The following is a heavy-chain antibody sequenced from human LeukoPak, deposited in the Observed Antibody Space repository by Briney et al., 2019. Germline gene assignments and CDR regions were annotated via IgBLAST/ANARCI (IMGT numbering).Heavy chain of an antibody. D-gene: IGHD3-22*01. CDR1: GGSISSSSYY. J-gene: IGHJ3*02. V-gene: IGHV4-39*07. Sequence: PSETLSLTCTVSGGSISSSSYYWGWIRQPPGKGLEWIGSIYYSGSTYYNPSLKSRVTISVDKSKNQFSLKLSSVTAADTAVYYCARDQARPYYDSSGYAVDDAFDIWGQGTMVTVSS. CDR2: IYYSGST. CDR3: ARDQARPYYDSSGYAVDDAFDI.